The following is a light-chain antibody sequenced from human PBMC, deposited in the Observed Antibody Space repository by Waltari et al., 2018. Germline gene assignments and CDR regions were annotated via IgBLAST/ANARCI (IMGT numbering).Light chain of an antibody. CDR1: SSDVGGYNH. Sequence: QSALTQPASVSGPPGQSIIISCTGTSSDVGGYNHVSWFLHPPGKAPNLMIHDVNTRPSGVSSRFSVSKSGNTASLTISGLQAEDEAIYYCNSYTSGRTWVFGGGTRLTVL. V-gene: IGLV2-14*03. J-gene: IGLJ3*02. CDR3: NSYTSGRTWV. CDR2: DVN.